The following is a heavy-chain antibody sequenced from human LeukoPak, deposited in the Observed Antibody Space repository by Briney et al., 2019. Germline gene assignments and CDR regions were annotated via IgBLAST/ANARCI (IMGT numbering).Heavy chain of an antibody. CDR1: GFTFSSYW. J-gene: IGHJ3*02. CDR2: INSDGSST. CDR3: SSGNSHAFDI. V-gene: IGHV3-74*01. D-gene: IGHD4-23*01. Sequence: GSLRLSCAASGFTFSSYWMHWVCQAPGKGLVWVSRINSDGSSTSYADSVKGRFTISRDNAKNTLYLQMNNLRAEDTAVYYCSSGNSHAFDIWGQGTMVTVSS.